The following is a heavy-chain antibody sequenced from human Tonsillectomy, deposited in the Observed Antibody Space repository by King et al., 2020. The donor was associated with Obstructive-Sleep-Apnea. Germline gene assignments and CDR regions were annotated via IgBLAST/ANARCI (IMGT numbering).Heavy chain of an antibody. CDR3: APEPTSYYYDSSGYSAFDI. Sequence: VQLQESGPGLVKPSETLSLTCTVSGGSISSSSYYWGWIRQPPGKGLEWFGSIYYSGRTYYNPSLKSRVTISVDTSKNQFSLKLSSVTAADTAVYYCAPEPTSYYYDSSGYSAFDIWGQGTMVTVSS. CDR2: IYYSGRT. CDR1: GGSISSSSYY. D-gene: IGHD3-22*01. J-gene: IGHJ3*02. V-gene: IGHV4-39*07.